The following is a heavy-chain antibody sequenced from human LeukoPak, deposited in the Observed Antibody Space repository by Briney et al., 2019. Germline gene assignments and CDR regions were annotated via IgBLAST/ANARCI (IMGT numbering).Heavy chain of an antibody. D-gene: IGHD2-15*01. CDR1: GFTFSSYA. V-gene: IGHV3-30*14. CDR3: ARERCVVGACGAFDI. CDR2: TSSGGNDK. J-gene: IGHJ3*02. Sequence: GGTLSLNCAASGFTFSSYAMKRHPQAQGKGLKGVTVTSSGGNDKQYKDYGKVRITIDRDSSKITLYLQMNSLRAEDTAVYCCARERCVVGACGAFDIWGQGTMATVSS.